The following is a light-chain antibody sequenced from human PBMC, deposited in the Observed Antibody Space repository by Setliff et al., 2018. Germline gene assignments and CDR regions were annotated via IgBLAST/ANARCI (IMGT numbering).Light chain of an antibody. CDR1: SSDVGDYKY. V-gene: IGLV2-14*01. CDR2: EVS. CDR3: SSYTSLSTRV. Sequence: QSALTQPASVSGSPGQSITISYTGTSSDVGDYKYVSWYQQLPGKAPKLIIFEVSNRPSGIPNRFSGSKSGNTASLSISGLQAEDEADYYCSSYTSLSTRVFGTGTKGTVL. J-gene: IGLJ1*01.